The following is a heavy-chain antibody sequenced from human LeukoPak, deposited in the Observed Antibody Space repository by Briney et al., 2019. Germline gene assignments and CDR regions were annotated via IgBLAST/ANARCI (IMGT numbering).Heavy chain of an antibody. V-gene: IGHV4-34*01. CDR3: ARRRYSLDP. CDR2: INHSGST. CDR1: GGSFSGYY. D-gene: IGHD1-1*01. Sequence: SETLSLTCAVYGGSFSGYYWSWIRQPPGKGLEWIGEINHSGSTNYNPSLKSRVTISVDTSKNHFSLKLSSVTAADTAVYYCARRRYSLDPWGQGTLVTVSS. J-gene: IGHJ5*02.